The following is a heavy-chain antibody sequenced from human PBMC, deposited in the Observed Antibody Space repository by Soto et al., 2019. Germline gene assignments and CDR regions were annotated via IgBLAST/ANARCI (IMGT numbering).Heavy chain of an antibody. CDR1: GFTFSGSA. CDR2: IRSKANTYAT. Sequence: EVQLVESGGGLVQPGGSLKLSCAASGFTFSGSAIHWVRQASGKGLEWVGRIRSKANTYATAYVVSVKGGFTISRDDSRNTAYLQMNSLKTEDTAVYYCARGVYDFWNGHPKGLDYWGQGTVVTVSS. CDR3: ARGVYDFWNGHPKGLDY. D-gene: IGHD3-3*01. J-gene: IGHJ4*02. V-gene: IGHV3-73*02.